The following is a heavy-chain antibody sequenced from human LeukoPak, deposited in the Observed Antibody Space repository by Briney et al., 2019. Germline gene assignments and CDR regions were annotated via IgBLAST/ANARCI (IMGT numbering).Heavy chain of an antibody. CDR3: ARGGGDTAMADYFDY. CDR1: GYTFTGYY. V-gene: IGHV1-2*04. Sequence: GGSLRLSCAASGYTFTGYYMHWVRQAPGQGLEWMGWINPNSGGTNYAQKFQGWVTMTRDTSISTAYMELSRLRSDDTAVYYCARGGGDTAMADYFDYWGQGTLVTVSS. J-gene: IGHJ4*02. CDR2: INPNSGGT. D-gene: IGHD5-18*01.